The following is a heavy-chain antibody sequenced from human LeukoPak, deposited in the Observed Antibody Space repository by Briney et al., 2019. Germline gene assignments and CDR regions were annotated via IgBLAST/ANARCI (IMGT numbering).Heavy chain of an antibody. D-gene: IGHD3-9*01. J-gene: IGHJ4*02. CDR2: ISAYNGNT. Sequence: ASVKVSCEASGYTFTSYGISWVRQAPGQGLEWMGWISAYNGNTNYAQKLQGRVTMTTDTSTSTAYMELRSLRSDDTAVYYCARDRGGLRYFDWLPTHFDYWGQGTLVTVSS. CDR1: GYTFTSYG. CDR3: ARDRGGLRYFDWLPTHFDY. V-gene: IGHV1-18*01.